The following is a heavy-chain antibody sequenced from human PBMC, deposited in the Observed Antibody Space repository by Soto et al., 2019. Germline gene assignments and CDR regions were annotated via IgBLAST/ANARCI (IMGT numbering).Heavy chain of an antibody. D-gene: IGHD3-16*01. J-gene: IGHJ6*02. CDR1: GYIFVNYG. Sequence: ASVKLSCKASGYIFVNYGIAWVRQAPGQGLEWMGWISPYTGNAHSATKVQGRLTMTTDTSTSTAYMDLGSLTSDDTAVYYCVMVDNYVTPTPQDVWGQGTTVTV. CDR2: ISPYTGNA. CDR3: VMVDNYVTPTPQDV. V-gene: IGHV1-18*01.